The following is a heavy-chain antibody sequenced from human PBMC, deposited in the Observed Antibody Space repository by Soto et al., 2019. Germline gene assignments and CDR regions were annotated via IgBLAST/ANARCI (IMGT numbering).Heavy chain of an antibody. D-gene: IGHD5-18*01. CDR2: FNPTGDTA. J-gene: IGHJ6*02. Sequence: ASVKVSCKASGYTFTSYYIHWVRQAPGQGLEWMGIFNPTGDTASYAQKLQGRVTMTRDTSTGTAYMELGSLRSEDTAVYYCARGGRIVDTGIGYYYYHAMDVWGQGTTVTISS. V-gene: IGHV1-46*01. CDR1: GYTFTSYY. CDR3: ARGGRIVDTGIGYYYYHAMDV.